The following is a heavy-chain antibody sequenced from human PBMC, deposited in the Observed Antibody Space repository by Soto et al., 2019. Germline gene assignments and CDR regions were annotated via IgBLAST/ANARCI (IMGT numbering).Heavy chain of an antibody. V-gene: IGHV3-11*06. D-gene: IGHD6-13*01. CDR1: GLTFSDYY. Sequence: QGQLVESGGGLVKPGGSLRLSCAASGLTFSDYYMSWIRQAPGEGLEWVSYISGSSTYADYADSVKDRFTISRDNARNSLYLQMNSLRAEDTAVYYCAREATGNGMDVWGQGPTVTVSS. J-gene: IGHJ6*02. CDR2: ISGSSTYA. CDR3: AREATGNGMDV.